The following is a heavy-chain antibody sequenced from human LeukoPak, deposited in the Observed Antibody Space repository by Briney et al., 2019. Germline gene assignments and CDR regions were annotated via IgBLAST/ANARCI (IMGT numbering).Heavy chain of an antibody. CDR3: ARAPVYSYGYSY. D-gene: IGHD5-18*01. J-gene: IGHJ4*02. CDR2: ISSSSSYI. CDR1: GFTVSSNY. Sequence: PGGSLRLSCAASGFTVSSNYMSWVRQAPGKGLEWVSSISSSSSYIYYADSVKGRFTISRDNAKNSLYLQMNSLRAEDTAVYYCARAPVYSYGYSYWGRGTLVTVSS. V-gene: IGHV3-21*01.